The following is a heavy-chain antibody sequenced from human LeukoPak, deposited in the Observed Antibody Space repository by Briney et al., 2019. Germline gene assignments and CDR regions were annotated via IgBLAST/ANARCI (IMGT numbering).Heavy chain of an antibody. CDR3: ARDLYSGSYYGPLGYYYYGMDV. CDR2: IWYDGSNK. CDR1: GFTFSSYG. D-gene: IGHD1-26*01. J-gene: IGHJ6*02. V-gene: IGHV3-33*01. Sequence: GGSLRLSCAASGFTFSSYGMPWVRQAPGKGLEWVAVIWYDGSNKYYADSVKGRFTISRDNSKNTLCLQMNSLRAEDTAVYYCARDLYSGSYYGPLGYYYYGMDVWGQGTTVTVSS.